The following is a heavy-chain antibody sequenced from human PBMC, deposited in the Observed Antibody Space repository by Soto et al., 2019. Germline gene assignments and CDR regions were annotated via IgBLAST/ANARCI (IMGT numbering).Heavy chain of an antibody. CDR3: AKEILATIPSYFDY. V-gene: IGHV3-23*01. Sequence: EVQLLESGGGLVQPGGSLRLSCAASGFTFSNYAMSWVRQAPGKGLEWVSVISGSGGTTYYADSVKGRFTISRDKSKNTVYLQMNSLRVEDTALYYCAKEILATIPSYFDYCGQGTLVTVSS. J-gene: IGHJ4*02. CDR2: ISGSGGTT. D-gene: IGHD5-12*01. CDR1: GFTFSNYA.